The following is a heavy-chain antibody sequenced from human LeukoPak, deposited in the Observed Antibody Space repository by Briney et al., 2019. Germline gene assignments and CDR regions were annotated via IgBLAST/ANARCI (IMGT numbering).Heavy chain of an antibody. D-gene: IGHD3-22*01. J-gene: IGHJ4*02. V-gene: IGHV3-11*04. Sequence: GGSLRLYCAASGFTFSDYYMSWIRLAPGKGLVWVSYISSSGSTIYYADSVKGRFTISRDNAKNSLYLQMNSLRAEDTAVYYCARDHTYYYDSSQDYFDYWGQGTLVTVSS. CDR3: ARDHTYYYDSSQDYFDY. CDR1: GFTFSDYY. CDR2: ISSSGSTI.